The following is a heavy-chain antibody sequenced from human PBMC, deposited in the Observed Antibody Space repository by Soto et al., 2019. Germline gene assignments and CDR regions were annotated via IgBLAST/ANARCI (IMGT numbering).Heavy chain of an antibody. Sequence: QVQLQESGPGLVKPSETLSLTCSVSGGSISGYYWTWIRQPPVKGLEWIGYGYYSGSTNYNPSLKSRVTMSVDTSRNQFSLRLSSVTAADTAVYYCARASDHKSSTFDYWGHGTLVTVSS. J-gene: IGHJ4*01. V-gene: IGHV4-59*01. CDR1: GGSISGYY. D-gene: IGHD2-21*02. CDR3: ARASDHKSSTFDY. CDR2: GYYSGST.